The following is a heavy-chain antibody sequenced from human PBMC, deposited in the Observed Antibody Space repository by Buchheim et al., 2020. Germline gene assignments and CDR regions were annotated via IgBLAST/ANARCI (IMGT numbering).Heavy chain of an antibody. CDR1: GYTFTSYY. Sequence: QVQLVQSGAEVKKPGASVKVSCKASGYTFTSYYMHWVRQAPGQGLELMGIINPSGCSTSYAQKFQGRVTMTRDMCTSTVYMELSSLRSEDTAVYYCARAPSKLVPPHYYYGMDVWGQGTT. V-gene: IGHV1-46*03. CDR3: ARAPSKLVPPHYYYGMDV. J-gene: IGHJ6*02. D-gene: IGHD1-1*01. CDR2: INPSGCST.